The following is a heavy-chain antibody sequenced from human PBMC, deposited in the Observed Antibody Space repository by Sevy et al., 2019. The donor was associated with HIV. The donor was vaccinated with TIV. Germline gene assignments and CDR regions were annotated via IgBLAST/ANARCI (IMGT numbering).Heavy chain of an antibody. D-gene: IGHD4-17*01. Sequence: ASVKVSCKASGYTFTSYDINWVRQATGQGLEWMGWMNPNSGNTGYAQKFQGRVTMTRNTSISTAYMELSSLRSEDTAVYYCAGAPLSTVTTWRYGMDVWGQGTTVTVSS. CDR2: MNPNSGNT. CDR1: GYTFTSYD. CDR3: AGAPLSTVTTWRYGMDV. V-gene: IGHV1-8*01. J-gene: IGHJ6*02.